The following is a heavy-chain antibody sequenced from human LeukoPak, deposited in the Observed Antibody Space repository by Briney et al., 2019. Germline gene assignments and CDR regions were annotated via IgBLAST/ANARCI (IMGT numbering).Heavy chain of an antibody. CDR1: GASVGSAGYY. D-gene: IGHD3-22*01. V-gene: IGHV4-61*08. CDR2: VYYIDNT. J-gene: IGHJ5*02. CDR3: ARGVTKWFWFDP. Sequence: SETLSLTCTVSGASVGSAGYYWSWIRQPPGGGLEWIGYVYYIDNTNYNPSLKSRVTMSVNPSENQFSLKLNSVTAADTAVYYCARGVTKWFWFDPWGQGTLVTVSS.